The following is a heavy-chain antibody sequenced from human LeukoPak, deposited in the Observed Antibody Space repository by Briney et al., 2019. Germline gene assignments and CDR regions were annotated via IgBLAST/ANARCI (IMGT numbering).Heavy chain of an antibody. CDR1: GGSFSGYY. CDR2: INHSGST. J-gene: IGHJ4*02. Sequence: KPSETLSLTCAVYGGSFSGYYWSWIRQPPGKGLEWIGEINHSGSTNYNPSLKSRVTISVDTSKNQFSLKLSSVTAADTAVYYCASQVYYFDYWGQGTLVTASS. CDR3: ASQVYYFDY. V-gene: IGHV4-34*01.